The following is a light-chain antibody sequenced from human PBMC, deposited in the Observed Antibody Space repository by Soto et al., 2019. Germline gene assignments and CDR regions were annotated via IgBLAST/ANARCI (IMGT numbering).Light chain of an antibody. CDR1: SSDVGGYNY. V-gene: IGLV2-8*01. J-gene: IGLJ2*01. CDR2: EVN. CDR3: SSYEGNKNVV. Sequence: QSALTQPPSASGSPGQSVTISCTGTSSDVGGYNYVSWYQQHPGKAPKVMIYEVNKRPSGVPDRFSGTKSGNTASLTVSGLQAEDEADYFCSSYEGNKNVVFGGWTKVTVL.